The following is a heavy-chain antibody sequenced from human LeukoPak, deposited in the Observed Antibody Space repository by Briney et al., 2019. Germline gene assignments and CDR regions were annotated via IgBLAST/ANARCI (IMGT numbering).Heavy chain of an antibody. CDR3: AREIEYSSSPLRTRY. D-gene: IGHD6-6*01. CDR1: GFIFSSYW. CDR2: INSEESTT. J-gene: IGHJ4*02. Sequence: GGSLRLSCAASGFIFSSYWMHWLRRSPGRVLVWVLRINSEESTTSYADSVKGRVTISRDNAKNTLYLQMKSLRAEDTAVYYCAREIEYSSSPLRTRYWGQGTLVTVSS. V-gene: IGHV3-74*01.